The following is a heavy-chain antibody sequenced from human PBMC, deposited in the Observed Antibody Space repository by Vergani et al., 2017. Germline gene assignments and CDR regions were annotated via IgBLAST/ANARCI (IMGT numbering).Heavy chain of an antibody. Sequence: QVQLVESGGGVVQPGRSLRLSCAASGFTFSSYAMHWVRQAPGKGLEWVAVISYDGSNKYYADSVKGRFTISRDNSRNTLYLQMNSLRAVDTAVYYCARGDAIAVAVYYFDDWGQGTLVTVSS. V-gene: IGHV3-30*04. D-gene: IGHD6-19*01. CDR1: GFTFSSYA. J-gene: IGHJ4*02. CDR2: ISYDGSNK. CDR3: ARGDAIAVAVYYFDD.